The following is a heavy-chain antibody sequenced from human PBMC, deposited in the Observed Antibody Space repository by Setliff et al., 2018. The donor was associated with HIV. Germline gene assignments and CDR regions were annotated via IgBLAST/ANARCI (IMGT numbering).Heavy chain of an antibody. Sequence: SETLSLTCAVYGGSFSGYYWSWVRQPPGKGLEWIGEINHSGSTNSTPSLKSRVTISADTSKNQFSLKLTSVTAADTAVYYCARGRMGYYGSGSYLPWGQGMLVTVSS. CDR1: GGSFSGYY. CDR2: INHSGST. CDR3: ARGRMGYYGSGSYLP. J-gene: IGHJ5*02. D-gene: IGHD3-10*01. V-gene: IGHV4-34*01.